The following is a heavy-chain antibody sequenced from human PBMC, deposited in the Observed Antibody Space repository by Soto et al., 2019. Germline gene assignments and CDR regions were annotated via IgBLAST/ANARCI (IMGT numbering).Heavy chain of an antibody. CDR2: ISAAGDP. CDR3: ARTDRDFYGLDV. CDR1: GFTIRNYD. V-gene: IGHV3-13*05. J-gene: IGHJ6*02. Sequence: EVQLVESEGGLVQPGGSLRLSCEASGFTIRNYDMHWVRQGTGKGLEWVSGISAAGDPDYADSVEGRCTISRENAQNSFFLQMNSLRVGDTAVYYCARTDRDFYGLDVWGQGTTVIVSS.